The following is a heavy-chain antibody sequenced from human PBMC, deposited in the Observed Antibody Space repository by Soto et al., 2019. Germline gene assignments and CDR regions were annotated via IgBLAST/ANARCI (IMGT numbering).Heavy chain of an antibody. J-gene: IGHJ6*02. Sequence: SVKVSCKASGGTFSSYAISWVRQAPGQGLEWMGGIIPIFGTANYAQKFQGRVTITADESTSTAYMELSSLRSEDTAVYYCASVLRFLEWLSAGFYYGMDVWGQGTTVTVSS. CDR2: IIPIFGTA. CDR1: GGTFSSYA. CDR3: ASVLRFLEWLSAGFYYGMDV. D-gene: IGHD3-3*01. V-gene: IGHV1-69*13.